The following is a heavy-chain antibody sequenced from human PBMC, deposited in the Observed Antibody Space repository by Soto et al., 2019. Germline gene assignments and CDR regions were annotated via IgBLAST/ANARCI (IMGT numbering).Heavy chain of an antibody. CDR3: AKDGGYSYGPYDY. Sequence: GGSLSLSCAASGFHFSTYAMAWVRQAPGKGLEWVSGVSASGLNTDYADPVKGRFYISRDNSKNTVSLHMNSLRAEDTALYYYAKDGGYSYGPYDYWGQGTLVTV. CDR2: VSASGLNT. D-gene: IGHD5-18*01. V-gene: IGHV3-23*01. CDR1: GFHFSTYA. J-gene: IGHJ4*02.